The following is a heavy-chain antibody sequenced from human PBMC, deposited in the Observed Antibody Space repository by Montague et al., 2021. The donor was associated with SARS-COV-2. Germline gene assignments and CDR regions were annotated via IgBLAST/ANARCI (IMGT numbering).Heavy chain of an antibody. CDR3: ARVPNGRHDN. CDR2: IFYKGNT. CDR1: GGSVSSDTHN. J-gene: IGHJ4*02. Sequence: SETLSLTCTVSGGSVSSDTHNWAWIRQPPGKGLEWIASIFYKGNTYYNPSLRSRFTISINTSKYQFFLRVASVTAADTAVYYCARVPNGRHDNWGPGALVTVSS. V-gene: IGHV4-39*01. D-gene: IGHD2-8*01.